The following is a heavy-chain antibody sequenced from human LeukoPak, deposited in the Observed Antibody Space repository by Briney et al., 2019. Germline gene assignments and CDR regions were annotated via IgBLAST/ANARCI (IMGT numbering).Heavy chain of an antibody. CDR2: ISSSDSTI. J-gene: IGHJ4*02. Sequence: GGSLRLSCAASGFTFSSYEMHWVRQPPGKGLEWVSYISSSDSTIYYADSVKGRFTISRDNSKNTLYLQMNSLRAEDTAVYYCAKDLSKGLLYRRGMYYFDYWGQGTLITVSS. CDR3: AKDLSKGLLYRRGMYYFDY. CDR1: GFTFSSYE. D-gene: IGHD3-10*01. V-gene: IGHV3-48*03.